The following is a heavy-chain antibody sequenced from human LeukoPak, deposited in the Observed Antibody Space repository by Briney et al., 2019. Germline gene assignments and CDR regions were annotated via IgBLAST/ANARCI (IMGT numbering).Heavy chain of an antibody. D-gene: IGHD3-22*01. J-gene: IGHJ4*02. CDR2: ISYDGSNK. V-gene: IGHV3-30*01. CDR1: GFTFSSYA. Sequence: PGGSLRLSCAASGFTFSSYAMHWVRQAPGKGLEWVAVISYDGSNKYYADSVKGRCTISRDNSKTTLYLQMNSLRAEDTAVYYCARGAGYYDSSGYYPFGYWGQGTLVTVSS. CDR3: ARGAGYYDSSGYYPFGY.